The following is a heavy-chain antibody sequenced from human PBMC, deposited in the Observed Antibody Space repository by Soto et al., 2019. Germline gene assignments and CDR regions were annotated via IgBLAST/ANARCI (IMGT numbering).Heavy chain of an antibody. CDR3: ARACDVIYSYFDY. Sequence: EVQLVESGGGLVQPGGSLRLSCAASGFTFSHSGMNWVRQAPGKGLEWVSYIRGDGSTIYADSVKGRFTISRDNAKNSLYLQMNSLRDEDTALYYCARACDVIYSYFDYWGQGALVIVSS. V-gene: IGHV3-48*02. CDR2: IRGDGSTI. CDR1: GFTFSHSG. J-gene: IGHJ4*02. D-gene: IGHD2-21*01.